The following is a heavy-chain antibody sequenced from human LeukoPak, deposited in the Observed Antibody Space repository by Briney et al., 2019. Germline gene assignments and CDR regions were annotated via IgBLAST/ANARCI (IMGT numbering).Heavy chain of an antibody. CDR1: GDSINSDY. CDR3: ARLATPSTVAARGRSWFES. V-gene: IGHV4-59*01. Sequence: SETLSLTCAVSGDSINSDYWSWIRQPPGKGLEWIGYIYYTGSTNYNPSLKSRVTISVDTSKNQFSLKLNSVTAADTAVYYCARLATPSTVAARGRSWFESWGQGTLVTVSS. CDR2: IYYTGST. D-gene: IGHD6-6*01. J-gene: IGHJ5*01.